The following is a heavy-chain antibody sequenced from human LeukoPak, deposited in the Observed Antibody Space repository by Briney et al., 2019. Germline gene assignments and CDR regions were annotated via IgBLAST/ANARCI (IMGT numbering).Heavy chain of an antibody. Sequence: GGSLRLSCAASGFTFSSYAMHWVRQAPGKGLEWVAVISYDGSNKYYADSVKSRFTISRDNSENTLYLQMNSLRAEDTAVYYCARGRETYYGSGSYSYYMDVWGKGTTVTVSS. CDR2: ISYDGSNK. CDR3: ARGRETYYGSGSYSYYMDV. D-gene: IGHD3-10*01. J-gene: IGHJ6*03. V-gene: IGHV3-30*01. CDR1: GFTFSSYA.